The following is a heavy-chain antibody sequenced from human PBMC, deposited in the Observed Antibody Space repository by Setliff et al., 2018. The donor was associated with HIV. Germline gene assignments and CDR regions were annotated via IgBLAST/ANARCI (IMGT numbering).Heavy chain of an antibody. J-gene: IGHJ4*02. CDR1: GFIFNGYG. D-gene: IGHD3-3*01. Sequence: GGSLRLSCAVSGFIFNGYGMHWVRQAPGKGLEWVAVISYDGINKYYADSVKGRFTISRDNAKNSLYLQVNNLRAEDTAVYYCARVRLYNTALDYWGQGTLVTVSS. CDR3: ARVRLYNTALDY. V-gene: IGHV3-30*03. CDR2: ISYDGINK.